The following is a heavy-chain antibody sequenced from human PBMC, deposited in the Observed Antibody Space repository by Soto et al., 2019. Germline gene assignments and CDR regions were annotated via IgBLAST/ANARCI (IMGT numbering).Heavy chain of an antibody. D-gene: IGHD6-13*01. V-gene: IGHV1-8*01. Sequence: QVQLVQSGAEVKKPGASVKVSCKASGYTFTSYDINWVRQATGQGLEWMGWMNPNSGNTGYAQKFQGRVTMTRNTPISTAYMELSSLRSEDTAVYYCARRGYSISCYYYYYYGMDVWGQGTTVTVSS. CDR3: ARRGYSISCYYYYYYGMDV. CDR1: GYTFTSYD. J-gene: IGHJ6*02. CDR2: MNPNSGNT.